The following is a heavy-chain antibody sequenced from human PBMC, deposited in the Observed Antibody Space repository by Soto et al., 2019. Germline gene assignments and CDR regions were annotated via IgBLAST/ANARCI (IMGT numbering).Heavy chain of an antibody. CDR2: RSCTDPYT. D-gene: IGHD2-15*01. J-gene: IGHJ3*02. CDR1: SSRFSVFC. Sequence: PRLHCTPFSSRFSVFCQCCGHQALWPGLRWVAYRSCTDPYTYYADSVKGRFTIPRDNANNSLYLQMNSLRAEDTAVYYFAILYSPRLPIAFDIWGQGSNFTIS. V-gene: IGHV3-11*06. CDR3: AILYSPRLPIAFDI.